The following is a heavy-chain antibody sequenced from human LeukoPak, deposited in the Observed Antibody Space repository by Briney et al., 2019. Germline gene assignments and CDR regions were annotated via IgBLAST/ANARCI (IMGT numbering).Heavy chain of an antibody. CDR2: IYYSGST. CDR1: GGSISSGDYY. V-gene: IGHV4-30-4*01. CDR3: ARDEPAAPRDYYGMDV. J-gene: IGHJ6*02. D-gene: IGHD2-2*01. Sequence: SETLSLTCTVSGGSISSGDYYWSWIRQPPGKGLEWIGYIYYSGSTYYSPSLKSRVTISVDTSKNQFSLKLSSVTAADTAVYYCARDEPAAPRDYYGMDVWGQGTTVTVSS.